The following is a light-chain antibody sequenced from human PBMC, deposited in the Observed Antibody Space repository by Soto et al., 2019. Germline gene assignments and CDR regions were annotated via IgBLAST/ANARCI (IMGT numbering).Light chain of an antibody. Sequence: QSVLTQPASVSGSPGQSITISCGGTGXDIGGYNFVSWYQHHPGKAPKLIIYDVTHRPSGVSERFSGSKSGFTASLTISGLQPEDESHYYCASFTSISTYVFGTGTKVTVL. CDR3: ASFTSISTYV. CDR2: DVT. J-gene: IGLJ1*01. CDR1: GXDIGGYNF. V-gene: IGLV2-14*01.